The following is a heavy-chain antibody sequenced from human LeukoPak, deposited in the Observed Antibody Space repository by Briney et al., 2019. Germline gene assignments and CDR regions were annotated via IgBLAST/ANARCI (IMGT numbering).Heavy chain of an antibody. Sequence: GGSLRLSCAASGFTFDDYAMRWVRQAPGKGLEWVSGISWNSGSIGYADSVKGRFTISRDNAKNSLYLQMNSLRAEDTALYYCAKGEGYDFWSGYYFGYWGQGTLVTVSS. CDR1: GFTFDDYA. J-gene: IGHJ4*02. CDR3: AKGEGYDFWSGYYFGY. V-gene: IGHV3-9*01. CDR2: ISWNSGSI. D-gene: IGHD3-3*01.